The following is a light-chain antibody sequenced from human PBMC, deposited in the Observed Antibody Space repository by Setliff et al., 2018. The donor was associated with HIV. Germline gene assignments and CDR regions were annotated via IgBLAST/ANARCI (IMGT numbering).Light chain of an antibody. CDR3: SSYATTGTV. CDR1: ISDIGYYHS. J-gene: IGLJ1*01. CDR2: EVT. Sequence: QSVLTQPASVSGSPGQSITISCTGAISDIGYYHSVSWCQQHPGKVPKLIIYEVTKRPSGVSNRFSGSKSGNTASLTISGLQAEDEADYYCSSYATTGTVFGTGTKVTVL. V-gene: IGLV2-14*01.